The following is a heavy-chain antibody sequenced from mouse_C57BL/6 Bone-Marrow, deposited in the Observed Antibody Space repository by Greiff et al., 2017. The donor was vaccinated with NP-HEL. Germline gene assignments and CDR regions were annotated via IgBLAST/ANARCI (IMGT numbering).Heavy chain of an antibody. CDR3: ARQELYYYGSFDV. D-gene: IGHD1-1*01. Sequence: EVKLMESGGGLVQPGGSLKLSCAASGFTFSDYGMAWVRQAPRKGPEWVAFISNLAYSIYYADTVTGRFTISRENAKNTLYLEMSSLRSEDTAMYYCARQELYYYGSFDVGGTGTTVTVSS. J-gene: IGHJ1*03. CDR1: GFTFSDYG. CDR2: ISNLAYSI. V-gene: IGHV5-15*01.